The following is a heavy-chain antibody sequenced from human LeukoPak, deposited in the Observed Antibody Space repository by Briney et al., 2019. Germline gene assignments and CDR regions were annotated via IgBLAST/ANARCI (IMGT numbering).Heavy chain of an antibody. CDR3: ARGYYDSSGYYFDY. J-gene: IGHJ4*02. V-gene: IGHV4-34*01. CDR2: INHSGST. CDR1: GGSFSGYY. Sequence: SETLSLTCAVYGGSFSGYYWSWIRQPPGKGLEWIGEINHSGSTNYNPSLKSRVTISVDTSKTQFSLKLSSVTAADTAVYYCARGYYDSSGYYFDYWGQGTLVTVSS. D-gene: IGHD3-22*01.